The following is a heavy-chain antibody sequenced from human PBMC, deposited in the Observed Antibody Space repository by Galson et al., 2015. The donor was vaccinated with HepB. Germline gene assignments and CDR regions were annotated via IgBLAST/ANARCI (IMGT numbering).Heavy chain of an antibody. Sequence: VKVSCKASGGTFSSYTISWVRQAPGQGLEWMRRIIPILGIANYAQKFQGRVTITADKSTSTAYMELSSLRSEDTAVYYCARGKDYVVAFDIWGQGTMVTVSS. D-gene: IGHD2-21*01. CDR1: GGTFSSYT. CDR2: IIPILGIA. CDR3: ARGKDYVVAFDI. V-gene: IGHV1-69*02. J-gene: IGHJ3*02.